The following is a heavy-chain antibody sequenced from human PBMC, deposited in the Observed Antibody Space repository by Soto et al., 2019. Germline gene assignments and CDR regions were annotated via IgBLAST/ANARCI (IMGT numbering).Heavy chain of an antibody. CDR3: AAHIVLVPAAREGWFDP. J-gene: IGHJ5*02. CDR2: IYSGGST. CDR1: GFTVSSNY. V-gene: IGHV3-66*04. Sequence: EVQLVESGGGLVQPGGSLRLSCAASGFTVSSNYMSWVRQAPGKGLEWVSVIYSGGSTYYADSVKGRFTISRDNSKNTLYLQMNSLRAEDTAVYYCAAHIVLVPAAREGWFDPWGQGTLVTVSS. D-gene: IGHD2-2*01.